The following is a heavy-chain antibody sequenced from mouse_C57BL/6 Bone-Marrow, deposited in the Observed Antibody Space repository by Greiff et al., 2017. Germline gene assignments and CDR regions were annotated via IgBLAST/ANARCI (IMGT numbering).Heavy chain of an antibody. CDR2: ISDGGSYT. J-gene: IGHJ2*01. CDR3: ARAIYYSCDY. D-gene: IGHD1-1*01. V-gene: IGHV5-4*03. CDR1: GFTFSSYA. Sequence: EVMLVESGGGLVKPGGSLKLSCAASGFTFSSYAMSWVRQTPEKRLEWVATISDGGSYTYYPDNVKGRFTISRDNAKNTLYLQMSHLKSEDTAMYYGARAIYYSCDYWGQGTTLTVSS.